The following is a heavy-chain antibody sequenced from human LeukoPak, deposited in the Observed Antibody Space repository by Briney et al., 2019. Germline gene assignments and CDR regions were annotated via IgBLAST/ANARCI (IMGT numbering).Heavy chain of an antibody. CDR2: IYYSGST. CDR3: ARAADGEYKPFDY. Sequence: SETLSLTCTVSGGSISSYYWSWIRQPPGKGLEWIGYIYYSGSTNYNPSLKSRVTISVDTSKNQFSLKLSSVTAADTAVYYCARAADGEYKPFDYWGQGTLVTVSS. V-gene: IGHV4-59*01. D-gene: IGHD4-17*01. J-gene: IGHJ4*02. CDR1: GGSISSYY.